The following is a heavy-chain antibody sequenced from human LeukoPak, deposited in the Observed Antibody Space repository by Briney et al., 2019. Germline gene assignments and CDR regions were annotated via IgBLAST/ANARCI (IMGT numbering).Heavy chain of an antibody. CDR2: ISSSSSYI. CDR3: ARDLSTHYYGDYG. CDR1: GFTFSSYS. D-gene: IGHD4-17*01. J-gene: IGHJ4*02. Sequence: GGSLRLSCAASGFTFSSYSMTWVRQAPGKGLEWVSSISSSSSYIYYADSVKGRFTISRDNAKNSLYLQMNSLRAEDTAVYYCARDLSTHYYGDYGWGQGTLVTVSS. V-gene: IGHV3-21*01.